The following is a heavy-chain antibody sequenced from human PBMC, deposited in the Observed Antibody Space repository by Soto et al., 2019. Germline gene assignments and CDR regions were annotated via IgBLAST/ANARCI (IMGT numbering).Heavy chain of an antibody. CDR3: ARQVGGANWFDP. CDR1: GFTFDNYA. V-gene: IGHV3-9*01. CDR2: ISWNSNTI. Sequence: GGSLRLSCAASGFTFDNYAMHWVRQAPGKGLEWVSGISWNSNTIAYADSVKGRFTISRDNAKNSLYLQMNSLRAEDTAVYYSARQVGGANWFDPWGQGTLVTVSS. J-gene: IGHJ5*02. D-gene: IGHD1-26*01.